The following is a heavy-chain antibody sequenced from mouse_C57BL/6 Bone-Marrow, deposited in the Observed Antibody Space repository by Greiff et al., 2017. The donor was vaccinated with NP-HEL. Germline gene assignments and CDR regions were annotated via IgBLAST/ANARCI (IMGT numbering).Heavy chain of an antibody. CDR3: ASRITTVPHWYFDV. Sequence: QVQLQQSGAELARPGASVKLSCKASGYTFTSYGISWVKQRTGQGLEWIGEIYPRSGNTYYNEKFKGKATLTADKSSSTAYMELRSLTSEDSAVYFCASRITTVPHWYFDVWGTGTTVTVSS. D-gene: IGHD1-1*01. V-gene: IGHV1-81*01. CDR1: GYTFTSYG. CDR2: IYPRSGNT. J-gene: IGHJ1*03.